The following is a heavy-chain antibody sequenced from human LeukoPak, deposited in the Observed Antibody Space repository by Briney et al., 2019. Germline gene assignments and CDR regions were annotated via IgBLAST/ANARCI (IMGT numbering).Heavy chain of an antibody. Sequence: SETLSLTCTVSGGSISSGDYYWSWIRQPPGKGLEWIGYIYYSGSTYYNPSLKSRVTISVDTSKNQFSLKLSSVTAADTAVYYCARAVGADSYYYYGMDVWGQGTTVTVSS. V-gene: IGHV4-30-4*01. CDR1: GGSISSGDYY. CDR3: ARAVGADSYYYYGMDV. D-gene: IGHD4-11*01. J-gene: IGHJ6*02. CDR2: IYYSGST.